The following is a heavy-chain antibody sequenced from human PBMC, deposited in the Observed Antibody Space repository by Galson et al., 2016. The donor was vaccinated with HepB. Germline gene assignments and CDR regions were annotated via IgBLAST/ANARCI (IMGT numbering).Heavy chain of an antibody. CDR3: ARDGLRFLEWLRDGMDV. Sequence: SVKVSCKASGYTFTRYGISWVRQAPGQGLEWMGWISAYKGDTNYAQSLQGRVTVTTDTSTSTAYMELRSLRSDDTAVYYCARDGLRFLEWLRDGMDVWGQGTAVTIS. D-gene: IGHD3-3*01. CDR1: GYTFTRYG. V-gene: IGHV1-18*01. CDR2: ISAYKGDT. J-gene: IGHJ6*02.